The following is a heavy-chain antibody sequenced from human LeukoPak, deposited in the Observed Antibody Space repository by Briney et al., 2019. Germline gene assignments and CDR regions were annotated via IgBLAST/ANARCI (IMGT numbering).Heavy chain of an antibody. CDR1: GYTFTGYY. V-gene: IGHV1-2*06. J-gene: IGHJ5*02. D-gene: IGHD6-19*01. Sequence: ASVKVSCKXSGYTFTGYYMHWVRQAPGQGLERMERINPNSGGTNYAQKFQGRVTMTRDTSISTAYMELSRLRSDDTAVYYCARARAVAGTNNWFDPWGQGTLVTVSS. CDR3: ARARAVAGTNNWFDP. CDR2: INPNSGGT.